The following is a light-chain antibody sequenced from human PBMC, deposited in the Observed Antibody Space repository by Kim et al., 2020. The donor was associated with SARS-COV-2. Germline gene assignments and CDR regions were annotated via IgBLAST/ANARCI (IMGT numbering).Light chain of an antibody. V-gene: IGLV4-69*01. CDR1: SGHSSYA. CDR3: QTWSTVV. Sequence: LGASVKLTCTLSSGHSSYAIAWHQQQPEKGPRYLMKLNSDGSHSKGDGIPDRFSGSSSGAERYLSISSLQSEDEADYYCQTWSTVVFGGGTQLTVL. CDR2: LNSDGSH. J-gene: IGLJ2*01.